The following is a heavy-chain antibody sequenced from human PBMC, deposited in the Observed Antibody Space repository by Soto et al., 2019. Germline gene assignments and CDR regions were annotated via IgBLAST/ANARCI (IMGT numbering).Heavy chain of an antibody. CDR1: GGTFSSYA. CDR2: IIPIFGTA. V-gene: IGHV1-69*01. J-gene: IGHJ6*02. CDR3: ARNPPQRWLQLARPGVDYYYYGMDV. D-gene: IGHD5-12*01. Sequence: QVQLVQSGAEVKKPGSSVKVSCKASGGTFSSYAISWVRQAPGQGLEWMGGIIPIFGTANYAQKFQGRVTITADESTSTAYMELSSLRSEDTAVYYCARNPPQRWLQLARPGVDYYYYGMDVWGQGTTVTVSS.